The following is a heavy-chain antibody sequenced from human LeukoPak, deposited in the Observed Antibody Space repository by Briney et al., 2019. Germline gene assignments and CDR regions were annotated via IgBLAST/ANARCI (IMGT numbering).Heavy chain of an antibody. D-gene: IGHD6-19*01. CDR3: ARAAEYSSGWYLFDF. Sequence: ASETLSLTCTVSGGSISNYYWTWIRQPGGKGLEWIGRIYTSGGTNYNPSLKSRVTMSVDTSTNQFSLKLSSVTAADTAMYYCARAAEYSSGWYLFDFWGQGILVTVSA. CDR2: IYTSGGT. J-gene: IGHJ4*02. CDR1: GGSISNYY. V-gene: IGHV4-4*07.